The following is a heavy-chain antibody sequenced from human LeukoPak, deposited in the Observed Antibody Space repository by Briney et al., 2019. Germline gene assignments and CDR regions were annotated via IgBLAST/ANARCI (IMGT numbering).Heavy chain of an antibody. CDR3: ARGPLD. J-gene: IGHJ4*02. D-gene: IGHD2-2*03. CDR1: GDSISSSSYC. CDR2: IYYSGNT. V-gene: IGHV4-39*01. Sequence: SETLSLTCTVSGDSISSSSYCWGWIRQPPGKGLEWIGSIYYSGNTYYNPSLKSRVTISVDKSKNQFSLKLSSVTAADTAVYYCARGPLDWGQGTLVTVSS.